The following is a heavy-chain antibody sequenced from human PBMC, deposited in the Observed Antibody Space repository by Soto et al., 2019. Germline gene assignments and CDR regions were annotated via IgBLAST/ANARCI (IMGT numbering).Heavy chain of an antibody. J-gene: IGHJ4*02. D-gene: IGHD1-7*01. V-gene: IGHV1-69*01. CDR2: IIPIFGTA. CDR1: GGTFSSYA. Sequence: QVQLVQSGAEVKKPGSSVKVSCKXSGGTFSSYAISXXXXAPGQGLEWMGGIIPIFGTANYAQKFQGRVTITADESTSTAYMELSSLRSEDTAVYYCARESRTTFDDYWGQGTLVTVSS. CDR3: ARESRTTFDDY.